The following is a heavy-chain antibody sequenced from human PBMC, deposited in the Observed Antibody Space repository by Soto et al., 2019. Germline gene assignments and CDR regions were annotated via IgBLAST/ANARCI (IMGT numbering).Heavy chain of an antibody. D-gene: IGHD3-22*01. CDR2: IKSNIDGGTT. V-gene: IGHV3-15*07. Sequence: PGGSLRLSCAASGFSFSDAHMNWVRQAPGKGLEWVGRIKSNIDGGTTDYAAPVKGRFTISRDDSKNTLYLQMNSLKTEDTVIYYCATEPYYYDRSGYDTWGQGTLVTVSS. CDR1: GFSFSDAH. J-gene: IGHJ4*02. CDR3: ATEPYYYDRSGYDT.